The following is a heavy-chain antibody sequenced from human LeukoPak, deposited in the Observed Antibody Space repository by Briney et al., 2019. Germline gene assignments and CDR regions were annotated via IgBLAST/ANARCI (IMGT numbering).Heavy chain of an antibody. V-gene: IGHV3-7*01. Sequence: GGSLRLSCAAPGFTFSSYWMSWVRQAPGKGLEWVANIKQEGSEKYYVDSVKGRFTISRDNAKNSLYLQMNSLSAEDTAVYYCARECSSSYYYYYMDVWGKGTTVTVSS. D-gene: IGHD6-6*01. J-gene: IGHJ6*03. CDR1: GFTFSSYW. CDR2: IKQEGSEK. CDR3: ARECSSSYYYYYMDV.